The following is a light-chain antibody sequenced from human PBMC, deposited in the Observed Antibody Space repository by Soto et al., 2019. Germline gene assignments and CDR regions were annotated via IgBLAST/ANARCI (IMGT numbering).Light chain of an antibody. CDR3: QQYYSTPPT. J-gene: IGKJ4*01. Sequence: TVMTQSPAALSVSPGDRASLSCRASRSVGDNLAWYQVRPGQSPRLLIFDASTRATGVPVRFTGSGSGTEFTLTIASLQSDDIATYYCQQYYSTPPTFGGGTKLEIK. CDR1: RSVGDN. V-gene: IGKV3-15*01. CDR2: DAS.